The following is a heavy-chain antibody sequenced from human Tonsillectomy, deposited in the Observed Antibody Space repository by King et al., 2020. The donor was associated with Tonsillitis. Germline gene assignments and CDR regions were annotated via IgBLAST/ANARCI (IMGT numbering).Heavy chain of an antibody. CDR1: GFHLDDYA. J-gene: IGHJ3*02. CDR3: AKDMSTGYCTNGVCLFGAFDI. CDR2: ISWNSGSL. V-gene: IGHV3-9*01. Sequence: VQLVESGGGLVQPGRSLRLSCAASGFHLDDYAMHWFRQAPGKGLEWVSVISWNSGSLGYAYSLKVRFTISRDNAKNSLYLQMNSLRAEDTALYYCAKDMSTGYCTNGVCLFGAFDIWGQGTMITVSS. D-gene: IGHD2-8*01.